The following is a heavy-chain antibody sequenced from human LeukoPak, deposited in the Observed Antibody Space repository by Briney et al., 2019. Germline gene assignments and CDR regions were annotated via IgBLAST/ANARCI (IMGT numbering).Heavy chain of an antibody. Sequence: GASVKVSCKASGYTFTSYGISWVRQAPGQGLEWMGWISAYNGNTNYAQKLQGRVTMTTDTSTSTAYMELRSLRSDDTAVYYCARDTYYYDSSGSPNDAFDIWGQGTMVTVSS. D-gene: IGHD3-22*01. CDR2: ISAYNGNT. V-gene: IGHV1-18*01. CDR1: GYTFTSYG. CDR3: ARDTYYYDSSGSPNDAFDI. J-gene: IGHJ3*02.